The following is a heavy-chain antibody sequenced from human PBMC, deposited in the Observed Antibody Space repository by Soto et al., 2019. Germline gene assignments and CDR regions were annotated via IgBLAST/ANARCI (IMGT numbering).Heavy chain of an antibody. CDR1: GGSISSGGYY. V-gene: IGHV4-31*03. D-gene: IGHD2-21*02. CDR3: ARVGPYCGGDCYSPPP. J-gene: IGHJ5*02. CDR2: VYYNGST. Sequence: SATLSLTCTVSGGSISSGGYYWSWIRQHPGKGLEWIGCVYYNGSTYYNPSLKSRVTISVDASENHFSLKLSSVTAADTAVYYCARVGPYCGGDCYSPPPWGQGTLVTVSS.